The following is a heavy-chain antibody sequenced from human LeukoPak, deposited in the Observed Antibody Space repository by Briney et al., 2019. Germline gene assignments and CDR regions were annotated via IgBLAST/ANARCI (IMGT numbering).Heavy chain of an antibody. D-gene: IGHD6-6*01. CDR1: GFTFSSYS. Sequence: PGGSLRLSCEASGFTFSSYSMNWVRQAPGKGLGWISFISISGTTISYAESVKGRFTISRDNAKNLLYLQMSSLGAEDTAVYYCARARSGLGRLVPMDYWGQGTLVTVSS. V-gene: IGHV3-48*01. CDR3: ARARSGLGRLVPMDY. CDR2: ISISGTTI. J-gene: IGHJ4*02.